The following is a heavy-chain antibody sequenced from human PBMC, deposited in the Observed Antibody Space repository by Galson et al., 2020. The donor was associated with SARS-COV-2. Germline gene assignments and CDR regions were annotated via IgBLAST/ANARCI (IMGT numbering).Heavy chain of an antibody. J-gene: IGHJ4*02. CDR2: NYPGDSAT. Sequence: GESQKISCKGSGYGFSNYWNGWVRQIAGKGMEWMGNNYPGDSATKASPSFHGQDTISADKSIGTVYLQWSSLKASDTAMYYCARRKYYTSGGLYCIDYWGQGTQVTVSS. CDR3: ARRKYYTSGGLYCIDY. V-gene: IGHV5-51*01. D-gene: IGHD2-15*01. CDR1: GYGFSNYW.